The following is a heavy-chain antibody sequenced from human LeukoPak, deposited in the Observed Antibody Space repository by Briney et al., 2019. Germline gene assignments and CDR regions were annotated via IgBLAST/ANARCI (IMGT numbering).Heavy chain of an antibody. CDR2: FNHSGST. CDR1: GGSFSGYY. V-gene: IGHV4-34*01. CDR3: ARGESYYDFWSGYPPGWFDP. J-gene: IGHJ5*02. Sequence: SETLSLTCAVYGGSFSGYYWSWLRQPPGKGLEWIWEFNHSGSTNYNPSLKSRVTISVDTSKNQFSLKLSSVTAADTAVYYCARGESYYDFWSGYPPGWFDPWGQGTLVTVPS. D-gene: IGHD3-3*01.